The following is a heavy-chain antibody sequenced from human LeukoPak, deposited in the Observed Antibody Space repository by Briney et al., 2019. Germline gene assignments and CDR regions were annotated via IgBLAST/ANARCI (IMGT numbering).Heavy chain of an antibody. CDR1: GFSFSDSY. D-gene: IGHD2-21*02. CDR2: ITSSGTTT. V-gene: IGHV3-11*01. J-gene: IGHJ4*02. CDR3: ARDPDCGDPY. Sequence: GGSLSLSGTASGFSFSDSYMSWLRLSPEKGLEWIAYITSSGTTTEYADSVKGRFTISRVNAKNTLYLQMNSLRPEDTAVYYCARDPDCGDPYWGQGTLVTVSS.